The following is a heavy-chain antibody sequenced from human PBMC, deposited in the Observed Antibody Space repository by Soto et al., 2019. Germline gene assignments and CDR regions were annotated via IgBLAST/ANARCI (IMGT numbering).Heavy chain of an antibody. V-gene: IGHV3-30-3*01. CDR2: ISYDGSNK. Sequence: GGSLRLSCAASGFTFSSYAMHWVRQAPGKGLEWVAVISYDGSNKYYADSVEGRFTISRDNSKNALYLQMNSLRAEDTAVYYCARDREGPDYWGQGTLVTVSS. J-gene: IGHJ4*02. CDR3: ARDREGPDY. CDR1: GFTFSSYA.